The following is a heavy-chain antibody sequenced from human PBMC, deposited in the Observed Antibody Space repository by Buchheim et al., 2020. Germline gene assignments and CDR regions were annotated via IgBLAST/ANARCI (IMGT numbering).Heavy chain of an antibody. CDR1: GGSFSGYY. Sequence: QVQLQQWGAGLLKPSETLSLTCAVYGGSFSGYYWSWIRQPPGKGLEWIGEINHSGSTNYNPALKSRVTISVDTSKNQFSLKLSSVTAADTAVYYCARRASSSRDLRYWGQGTL. J-gene: IGHJ4*02. V-gene: IGHV4-34*01. D-gene: IGHD6-13*01. CDR3: ARRASSSRDLRY. CDR2: INHSGST.